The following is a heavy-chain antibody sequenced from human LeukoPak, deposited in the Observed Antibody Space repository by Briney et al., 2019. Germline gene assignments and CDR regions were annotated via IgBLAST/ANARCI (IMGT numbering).Heavy chain of an antibody. CDR1: GYTFTGYY. D-gene: IGHD3-10*01. Sequence: ASVKVSCKASGYTFTGYYMHWVRQAPGQGLEWMGWINPNSGGTNYAQKFQGRVTVTRDTSISTAYMELSRLRSDDTAVYYCARVTPYYYGSGSYGWDDYWGQGTLVTVSS. J-gene: IGHJ4*02. V-gene: IGHV1-2*02. CDR3: ARVTPYYYGSGSYGWDDY. CDR2: INPNSGGT.